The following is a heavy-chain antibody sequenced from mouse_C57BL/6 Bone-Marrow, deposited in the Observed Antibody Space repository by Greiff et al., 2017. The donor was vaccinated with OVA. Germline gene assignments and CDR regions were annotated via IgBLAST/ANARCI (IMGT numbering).Heavy chain of an antibody. D-gene: IGHD1-1*01. Sequence: VQLPPSVASLFRPGASVKLSCTASGFNIKDDYMHWVKQRPEQGLEWIGWIDPENGDTEYASKFQGKATITADTSSNTAYLQLSSLTSEDTAVYYCTPYYGSSYPAWFAYWGQGTLVTVSA. CDR1: GFNIKDDY. CDR2: IDPENGDT. CDR3: TPYYGSSYPAWFAY. J-gene: IGHJ3*01. V-gene: IGHV14-4*01.